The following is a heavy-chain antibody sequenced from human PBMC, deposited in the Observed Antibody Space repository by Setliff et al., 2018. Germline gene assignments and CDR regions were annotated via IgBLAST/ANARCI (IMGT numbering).Heavy chain of an antibody. Sequence: NPSETLSLTCTVSGGSISSGDYYWSWIRQPPGKGLEWIGYIYSSGSTSYNPSLNSRVTISVDTSKNQFSLKLSSVTAADTAVYYCATHAPNYYDSSGYYLRAFEIWGQGTMVTVSS. CDR2: IYSSGST. CDR1: GGSISSGDYY. J-gene: IGHJ3*02. D-gene: IGHD3-22*01. CDR3: ATHAPNYYDSSGYYLRAFEI. V-gene: IGHV4-30-4*08.